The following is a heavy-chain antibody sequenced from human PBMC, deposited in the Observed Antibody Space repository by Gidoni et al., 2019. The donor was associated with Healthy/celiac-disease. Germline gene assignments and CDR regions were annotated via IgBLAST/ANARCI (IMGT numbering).Heavy chain of an antibody. V-gene: IGHV3-21*01. CDR3: ARDRDLSSSWSPVNWFDP. CDR1: GFTFSSYS. CDR2: ISSSSSYI. D-gene: IGHD6-13*01. Sequence: EVQLVESGGGLVKPGGSLRLSCAASGFTFSSYSMNWVQAPGKGLEWVSSISSSSSYIYYADSVKGRFTISRDNAKNSLYLQMNSLRAEDTAVYYCARDRDLSSSWSPVNWFDPWGQGTLVTVSS. J-gene: IGHJ5*02.